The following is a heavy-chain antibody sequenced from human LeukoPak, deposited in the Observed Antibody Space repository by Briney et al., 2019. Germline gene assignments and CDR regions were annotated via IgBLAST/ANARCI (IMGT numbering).Heavy chain of an antibody. V-gene: IGHV3-21*01. D-gene: IGHD1-7*01. CDR2: ISSSSTYI. J-gene: IGHJ4*02. Sequence: GSLRLSCAASGFTFSNYNMNWVRQAPGKGLEWVSSISSSSTYIYYADSVKGRLTISRDNARNSLYLLVNTLRAEDTAVYFCAKNGGTTTPLYFDYWGQGTLVTVSP. CDR1: GFTFSNYN. CDR3: AKNGGTTTPLYFDY.